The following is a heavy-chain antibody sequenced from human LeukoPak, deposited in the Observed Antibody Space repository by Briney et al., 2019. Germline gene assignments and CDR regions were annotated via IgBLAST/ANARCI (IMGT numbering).Heavy chain of an antibody. CDR3: AKQDIRSSGWYD. D-gene: IGHD6-19*01. J-gene: IGHJ4*02. V-gene: IGHV3-23*01. Sequence: PGGSLRLSCAASGFTFSSHAMSWVRQAAGKGLEWVSGIDGSGGSTYYADSVKSRFTISRDNSKNTLYLQLNSLRVEDTAVYYCAKQDIRSSGWYDWGQGTLVTVSS. CDR2: IDGSGGST. CDR1: GFTFSSHA.